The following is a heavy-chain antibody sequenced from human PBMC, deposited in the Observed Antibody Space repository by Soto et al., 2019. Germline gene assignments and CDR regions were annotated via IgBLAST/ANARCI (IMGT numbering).Heavy chain of an antibody. Sequence: QVQLVESGGGVVQPGRSLRLSCAASGFTFSSYGMHWVRQAPGKGLEWVAVISYDGSNKYYADSVKGRFTISRDNSKNTLYLQMNSLRAEDTAVYYCAKDPPDDPEGAFDIWGQGTMVIVST. CDR3: AKDPPDDPEGAFDI. V-gene: IGHV3-30*18. CDR2: ISYDGSNK. CDR1: GFTFSSYG. D-gene: IGHD3-3*01. J-gene: IGHJ3*02.